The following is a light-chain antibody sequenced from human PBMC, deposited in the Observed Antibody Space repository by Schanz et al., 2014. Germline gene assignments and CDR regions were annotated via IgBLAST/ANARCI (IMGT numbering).Light chain of an antibody. CDR1: QSVSSN. CDR3: QQYNNWPPIT. Sequence: EKVLTQSPGTLSLSPGERATLSCRASQSVSSNLAWYQQKPGQAPWLLIYGASTRATGVPARFSGSGSGTEFTLTISSLQSEDFAVYYCQQYNNWPPITFGQGTRLEIK. J-gene: IGKJ5*01. CDR2: GAS. V-gene: IGKV3-15*01.